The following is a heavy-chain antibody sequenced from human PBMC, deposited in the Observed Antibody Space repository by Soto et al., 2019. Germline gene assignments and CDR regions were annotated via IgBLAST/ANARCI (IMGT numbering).Heavy chain of an antibody. Sequence: QVQLVESGGGVVQPGRSLRLSCAASGFTFSSYAMHWVRQDPGKGLEWVAVISYDGSNKYYADSVKGRFTISRDNSKNTLYLQMNSLGAEDTAVYYCARDEEGKGFLEWLSTYYYYYYGMDVWGQGTTVTVSS. V-gene: IGHV3-30-3*01. CDR1: GFTFSSYA. CDR2: ISYDGSNK. J-gene: IGHJ6*02. CDR3: ARDEEGKGFLEWLSTYYYYYYGMDV. D-gene: IGHD3-3*01.